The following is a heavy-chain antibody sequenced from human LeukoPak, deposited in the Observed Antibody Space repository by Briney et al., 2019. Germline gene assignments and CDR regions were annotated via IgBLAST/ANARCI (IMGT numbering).Heavy chain of an antibody. CDR2: ISGSGGST. Sequence: GGSLRLSCAASGFTFSNYAMCWVRQAPGKGLEWVSHISGSGGSTYYADSVKGRFTISRDNSKDTLYLQMNSLRAEDTAVYYCAKDQYDFWSGYWYYFDYWGQGTLVTVSS. J-gene: IGHJ4*02. V-gene: IGHV3-23*01. CDR1: GFTFSNYA. D-gene: IGHD3-3*01. CDR3: AKDQYDFWSGYWYYFDY.